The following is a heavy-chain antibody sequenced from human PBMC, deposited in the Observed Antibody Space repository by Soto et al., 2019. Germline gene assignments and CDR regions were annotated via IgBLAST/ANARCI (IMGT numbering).Heavy chain of an antibody. D-gene: IGHD5-12*01. V-gene: IGHV1-69*12. J-gene: IGHJ6*02. CDR2: IIPIFGTA. CDR3: ARDKDRVRLGGNYYSAMDV. Sequence: QVQLVQSGAEVMQPGSSVRVSCKASGGTFSTSAISWVRQAPGQGLEWMGGIIPIFGTADYAQKFQGRVTINADXPXSXAXXELSSLRSEDTAVYFCARDKDRVRLGGNYYSAMDVWGQGTTVTVSS. CDR1: GGTFSTSA.